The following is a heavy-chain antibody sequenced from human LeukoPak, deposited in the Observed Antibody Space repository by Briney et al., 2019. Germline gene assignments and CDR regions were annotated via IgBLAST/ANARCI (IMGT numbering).Heavy chain of an antibody. J-gene: IGHJ4*02. CDR3: ATTYHYDSSGYLWDS. D-gene: IGHD3-22*01. V-gene: IGHV3-23*01. CDR2: ISGTGEST. CDR1: GSTFSRYA. Sequence: GGSLRLSCAASGSTFSRYAMSWVRQAPGKGLEWVSAISGTGESTYYADSVKGRFTISRDNSNNTLNLQMDSLRAEDTAVYYCATTYHYDSSGYLWDSWGQGTLVTVSS.